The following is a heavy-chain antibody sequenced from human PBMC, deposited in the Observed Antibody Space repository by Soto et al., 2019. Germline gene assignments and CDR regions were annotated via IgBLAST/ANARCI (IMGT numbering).Heavy chain of an antibody. CDR2: ISATGTTT. Sequence: GTLTLSCSASEFSFSSYALNWVRQAPGKGLEWVSAISATGTTTYYADSVKGRFTISRDNSKRTVFLQMDSLSHEDKAVYYCATYSSPFDYWGQGTLVTVYS. V-gene: IGHV3-23*01. CDR3: ATYSSPFDY. D-gene: IGHD6-13*01. J-gene: IGHJ4*02. CDR1: EFSFSSYA.